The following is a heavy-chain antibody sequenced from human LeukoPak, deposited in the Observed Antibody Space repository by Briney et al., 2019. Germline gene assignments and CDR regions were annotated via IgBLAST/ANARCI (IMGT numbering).Heavy chain of an antibody. V-gene: IGHV3-23*01. CDR3: AKARILPLGGYYYVDAFDI. J-gene: IGHJ3*02. D-gene: IGHD3-22*01. Sequence: SGGSLRLSCAASGFTFSNYALTWVRQAPGKGLEWVSSISGVNTHYADSVKGRFTISRDNSKNTLYLQMNSLRAEDTAVYYCAKARILPLGGYYYVDAFDIWGQGTMVTVSS. CDR1: GFTFSNYA. CDR2: ISGVNT.